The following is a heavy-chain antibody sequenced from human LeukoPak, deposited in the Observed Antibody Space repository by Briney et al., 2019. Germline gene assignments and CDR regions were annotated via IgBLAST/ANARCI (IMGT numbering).Heavy chain of an antibody. V-gene: IGHV1-46*01. Sequence: ASVKVSCKASGYTFTSYYMHWVRQAPGQGPEWMGIINPSGGSTSYAQKFQGRVTMTRDMSTSTVYMELSSLRSEDTAVYYCARSSLRLLDIVVVPAAISGSHWFDPWGQGTLVTVSS. J-gene: IGHJ5*02. D-gene: IGHD2-2*02. CDR2: INPSGGST. CDR1: GYTFTSYY. CDR3: ARSSLRLLDIVVVPAAISGSHWFDP.